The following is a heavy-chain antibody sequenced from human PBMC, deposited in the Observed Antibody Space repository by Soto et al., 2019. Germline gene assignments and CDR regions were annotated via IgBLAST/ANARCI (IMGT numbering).Heavy chain of an antibody. CDR3: ANVLRTGSPPDY. V-gene: IGHV1-2*02. Sequence: QVQLVQSGAEVKKPGASVKVSCKSFGYTFIAYYLHWVRQAPGQGLEWMGWINPNSGGTNYAQKFQGRVTMTRDTSISTAYMELSRLTSDDTAVYYCANVLRTGSPPDYWGRGTLVTVSS. CDR2: INPNSGGT. CDR1: GYTFIAYY. J-gene: IGHJ4*02.